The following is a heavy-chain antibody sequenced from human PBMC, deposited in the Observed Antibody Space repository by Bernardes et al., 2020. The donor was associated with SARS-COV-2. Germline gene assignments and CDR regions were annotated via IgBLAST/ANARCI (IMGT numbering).Heavy chain of an antibody. J-gene: IGHJ4*02. V-gene: IGHV4-59*01. D-gene: IGHD6-19*01. CDR2: IYYIGST. CDR1: GGSISTNY. CDR3: AISSGWYHS. Sequence: SETLSLTCTVSGGSISTNYWSWIRQPPGKGLEWIGYIYYIGSTNYNPSLKSRVTISVDTSKNQFSLKLSSVTAADTAVYYCAISSGWYHSWGQGTLVTVSS.